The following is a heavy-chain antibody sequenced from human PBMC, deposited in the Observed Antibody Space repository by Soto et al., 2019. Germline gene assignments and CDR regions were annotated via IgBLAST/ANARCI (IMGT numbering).Heavy chain of an antibody. CDR1: RFTFTNYN. CDR3: VRGGGYCSSTSCYAYFQH. V-gene: IGHV3-21*01. Sequence: GESLKISCAASRFTFTNYNMNWVRQAPGKGLEWVSSISSGSDYIYYADSVEGRFTISRDNAKNSLYLQMNSLRAEDTAVYYCVRGGGYCSSTSCYAYFQHWGQGTLVTVSS. CDR2: ISSGSDYI. J-gene: IGHJ1*01. D-gene: IGHD2-2*01.